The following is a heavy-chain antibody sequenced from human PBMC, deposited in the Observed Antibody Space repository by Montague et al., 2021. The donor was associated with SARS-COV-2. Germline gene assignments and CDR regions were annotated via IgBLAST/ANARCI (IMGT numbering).Heavy chain of an antibody. V-gene: IGHV3-48*03. Sequence: SLRLSCAASGFTFSSYEMNWVRQAPGKGLEWVSYISSSGSTIYHADSVKGRFTISRDNAKNSLYLQMNSLRAEDTAVYYCARNYYDSSGYYYPFCYYGMDVWGQGTTVTVSS. D-gene: IGHD3-22*01. J-gene: IGHJ6*02. CDR2: ISSSGSTI. CDR3: ARNYYDSSGYYYPFCYYGMDV. CDR1: GFTFSSYE.